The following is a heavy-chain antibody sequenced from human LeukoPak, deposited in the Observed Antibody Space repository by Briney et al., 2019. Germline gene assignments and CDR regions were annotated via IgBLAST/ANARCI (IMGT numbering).Heavy chain of an antibody. CDR3: TRGLISEWGSGGYYFDY. CDR2: IKSKTDGGTT. V-gene: IGHV3-15*01. CDR1: GFTFSNAW. Sequence: PGGSLRLSCAASGFTFSNAWMSWVRQAPGKGLEWVGRIKSKTDGGTTDYAAPVKGRFSISRDDSKSIAYLQMNSLKTEDSAVYYCTRGLISEWGSGGYYFDYWGQGTLVTVSS. J-gene: IGHJ4*02. D-gene: IGHD3-16*01.